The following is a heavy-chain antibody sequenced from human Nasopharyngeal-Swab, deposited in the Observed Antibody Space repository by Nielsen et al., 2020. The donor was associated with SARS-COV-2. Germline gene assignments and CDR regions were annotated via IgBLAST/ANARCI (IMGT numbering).Heavy chain of an antibody. J-gene: IGHJ4*02. D-gene: IGHD2-2*01. Sequence: GESLKTSCAASGFTFSSYAMHWVRQAPGKGLEWVAVISYDGSNKYYADSVKGRFTISRDNSKNTLYLQMNSLRAEDTAVYYCASGSPINVVPAARHPRQFDYWGQGTLVTVSS. CDR2: ISYDGSNK. V-gene: IGHV3-30-3*01. CDR3: ASGSPINVVPAARHPRQFDY. CDR1: GFTFSSYA.